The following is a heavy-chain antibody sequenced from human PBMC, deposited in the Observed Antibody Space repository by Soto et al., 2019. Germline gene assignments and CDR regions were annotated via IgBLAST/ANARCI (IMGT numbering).Heavy chain of an antibody. D-gene: IGHD3-10*01. CDR2: IYYSGST. J-gene: IGHJ4*02. CDR3: ARGGRRVRGVTPYYFDY. Sequence: SETLSLTCTVSGGSISSYYWSWIRQPPGKGLEWIGYIYYSGSTNYNPSLKSRVTISVDTSKNQFSLKLSSVTAADTAVYYCARGGRRVRGVTPYYFDYWGQGTLVTVSS. CDR1: GGSISSYY. V-gene: IGHV4-59*01.